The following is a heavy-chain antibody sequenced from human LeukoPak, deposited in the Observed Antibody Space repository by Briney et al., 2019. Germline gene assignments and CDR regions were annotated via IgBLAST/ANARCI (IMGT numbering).Heavy chain of an antibody. CDR3: ATIYGSGSQNWFDP. V-gene: IGHV4-34*01. CDR1: GGSFSGYY. D-gene: IGHD3-10*01. Sequence: SETLSPTCAVYGGSFSGYYWSWIRQPPGKGLEWIGEINHSGSTNYNPSLKSRVTISVDTSKNQFSLKLSSVTAADTAVYYCATIYGSGSQNWFDPWGQGTLVTVSS. J-gene: IGHJ5*02. CDR2: INHSGST.